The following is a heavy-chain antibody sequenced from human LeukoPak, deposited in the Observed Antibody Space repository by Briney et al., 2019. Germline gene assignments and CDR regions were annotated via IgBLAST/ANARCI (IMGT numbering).Heavy chain of an antibody. CDR2: ISSSSSTI. V-gene: IGHV3-48*04. J-gene: IGHJ5*02. D-gene: IGHD3-10*01. CDR3: AKDPRRPMVRGVIEEGWFDP. CDR1: GFTFSSYS. Sequence: GGSLRLSCAASGFTFSSYSMNWVRQAPGKGLEWVSYISSSSSTIYYADSVKGRFTISRDNAKNSLYLQMNSLRAEDTAVYYCAKDPRRPMVRGVIEEGWFDPWGQGTLVTVSS.